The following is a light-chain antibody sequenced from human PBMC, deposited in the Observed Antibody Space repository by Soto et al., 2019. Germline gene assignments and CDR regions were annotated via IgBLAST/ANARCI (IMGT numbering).Light chain of an antibody. CDR3: WQYNSWTLIS. CDR1: QSISGN. J-gene: IGKJ5*01. Sequence: ELMMTQSPATLSVSPGERATLSCRASQSISGNIAWYQQKPGQAPRLLIYAASIRASGIPARFSGTGFGREFTLSISSLQSEDSAVYYCWQYNSWTLISFGQGTRLEIK. V-gene: IGKV3-15*01. CDR2: AAS.